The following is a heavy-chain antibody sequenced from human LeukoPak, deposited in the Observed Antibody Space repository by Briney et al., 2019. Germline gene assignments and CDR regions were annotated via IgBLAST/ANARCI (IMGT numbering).Heavy chain of an antibody. D-gene: IGHD3-22*01. J-gene: IGHJ4*02. V-gene: IGHV3-7*01. CDR1: GFTFSGYW. CDR2: VNLDGSVI. Sequence: GGSLRLSCAASGFTFSGYWMSWVRQAPGKGLEWVANVNLDGSVIHYVDSAKGRFTISRDNAKNSLYLQMNYLRAEDTALYYCATSDDSSGSDWGQGTLVTVSS. CDR3: ATSDDSSGSD.